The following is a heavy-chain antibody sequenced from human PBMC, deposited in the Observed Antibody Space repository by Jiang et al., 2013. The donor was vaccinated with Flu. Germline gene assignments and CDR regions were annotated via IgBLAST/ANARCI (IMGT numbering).Heavy chain of an antibody. V-gene: IGHV4-61*02. J-gene: IGHJ4*02. CDR2: FYTTGSA. D-gene: IGHD6-13*01. CDR1: GGSISSGSYY. CDR3: ARAPGYSSTYYFFDY. Sequence: GLVKPSQTLSLTCTVSGGSISSGSYYWSWIRQPAGKGLEWIGRFYTTGSANHNPSLKSRVTISVDTSKNQFSLNLTSVTAADTAVYYCARAPGYSSTYYFFDYWGQGTLVTVSS.